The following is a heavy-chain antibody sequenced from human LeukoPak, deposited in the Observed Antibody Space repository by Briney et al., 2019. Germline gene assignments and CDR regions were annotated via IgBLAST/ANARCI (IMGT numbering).Heavy chain of an antibody. Sequence: ASVKVSCKASGYTFTSYDINWVRQATGQGLEWMGWMNINSGNTEYAQKFQGRVTMTEDTSTDTAYMELSSLRSEDTAVYYCATGADYYDSSGYYGLSYWGQGTLVTVSS. CDR1: GYTFTSYD. D-gene: IGHD3-22*01. V-gene: IGHV1-8*01. CDR2: MNINSGNT. CDR3: ATGADYYDSSGYYGLSY. J-gene: IGHJ4*02.